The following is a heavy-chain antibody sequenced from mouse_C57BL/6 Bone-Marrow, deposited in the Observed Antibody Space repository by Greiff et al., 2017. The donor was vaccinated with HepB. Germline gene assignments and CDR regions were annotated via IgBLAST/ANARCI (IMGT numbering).Heavy chain of an antibody. D-gene: IGHD1-1*02. V-gene: IGHV3-1*01. CDR1: GYSITSGYD. CDR3: ARGGDYDYAMDY. Sequence: EVKLVESGPGMVKPSQSLSLTCTVTGYSITSGYDWHWIRHFPGNKLEWMGYISYSGSTNYNPSLKSRISITHDTSKNHFFLKLNSVTTEDTATYYCARGGDYDYAMDYWGQGTSVTVSS. CDR2: ISYSGST. J-gene: IGHJ4*01.